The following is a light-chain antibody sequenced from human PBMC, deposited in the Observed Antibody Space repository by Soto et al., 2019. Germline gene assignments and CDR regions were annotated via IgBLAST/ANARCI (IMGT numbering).Light chain of an antibody. Sequence: SYELTQPPSVSVAPGQPATIACGGDNTGSKSVHWYQQKPGQAPVLVVYDDTDQPSGIPERFSGSNSGIAATLIITRVEAGDEADYYCQVWDRSSDHVIFGGGTKVTVL. CDR2: DDT. J-gene: IGLJ2*01. CDR1: NTGSKS. V-gene: IGLV3-21*02. CDR3: QVWDRSSDHVI.